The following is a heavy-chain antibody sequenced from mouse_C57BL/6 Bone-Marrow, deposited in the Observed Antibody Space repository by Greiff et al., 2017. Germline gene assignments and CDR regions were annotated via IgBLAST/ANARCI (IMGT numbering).Heavy chain of an antibody. CDR1: GYTFTSYW. CDR3: ARRGKEDYEYYFDY. D-gene: IGHD2-4*01. V-gene: IGHV1-59*01. J-gene: IGHJ2*01. Sequence: QVQLKQPGAELVRPGTSVKLSCKASGYTFTSYWMHWVKQRPGQGLEWIGVIDPSDSYTNYNQKFKGNATLTVDTSSSTAYMQLSSLTSEDSAVYYCARRGKEDYEYYFDYWGQGTTLTVSS. CDR2: IDPSDSYT.